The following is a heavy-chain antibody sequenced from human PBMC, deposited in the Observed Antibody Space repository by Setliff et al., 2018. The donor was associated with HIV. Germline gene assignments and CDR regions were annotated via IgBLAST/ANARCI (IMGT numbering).Heavy chain of an antibody. Sequence: SETLSLTCTVSGGSISSGGYYWSWIRQHPGKGLEWIGYIYYSGSTYYNPSLQSRVTISVDTSKNQFSLKLSSVTAADTAVYYCARGVTYYNFWSAYSPHPFDYWGQGTRVTVSS. V-gene: IGHV4-31*03. CDR1: GGSISSGGYY. CDR3: ARGVTYYNFWSAYSPHPFDY. D-gene: IGHD3-3*01. CDR2: IYYSGST. J-gene: IGHJ4*02.